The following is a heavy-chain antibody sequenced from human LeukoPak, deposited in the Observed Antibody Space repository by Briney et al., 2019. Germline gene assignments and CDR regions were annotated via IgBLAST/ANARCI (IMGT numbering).Heavy chain of an antibody. D-gene: IGHD5-12*01. Sequence: ASETLSLTCTVSGGSISSYYWSWIRQPPGKGLEWIGYIYYSGSTNYNPSLKSRVTISVDTSKNQFSLKLSSVTAADTAVYYCARGGREGGYDWSPLYYYYYGMDVWGQGTTVTVSS. J-gene: IGHJ6*02. V-gene: IGHV4-59*08. CDR1: GGSISSYY. CDR2: IYYSGST. CDR3: ARGGREGGYDWSPLYYYYYGMDV.